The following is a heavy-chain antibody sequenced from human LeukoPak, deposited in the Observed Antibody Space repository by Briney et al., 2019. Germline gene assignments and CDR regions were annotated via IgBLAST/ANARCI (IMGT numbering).Heavy chain of an antibody. CDR3: ARDAGYSSGWVDY. CDR1: GGSISSGDYY. J-gene: IGHJ4*02. CDR2: IYYSGST. Sequence: SQTLSLTCTVSGGSISSGDYYWSWIRQPPGKGLEWIGYIYYSGSTYYNPSLKSRVTISVDTPKNQFSLKLSSVTAADTAVYYCARDAGYSSGWVDYWGQGTLVTVSS. D-gene: IGHD6-19*01. V-gene: IGHV4-30-4*08.